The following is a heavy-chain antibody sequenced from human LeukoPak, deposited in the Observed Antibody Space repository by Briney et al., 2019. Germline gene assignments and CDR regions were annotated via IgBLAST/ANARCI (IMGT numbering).Heavy chain of an antibody. Sequence: SETLSLTCTVSSGSINTYDWAWIRQSPGKGLEWIGYIDDSGTTYYSPSLKSRVTISVDNSKKQMSLKVNAVTAADTAVYYCASGPWELDYWGQGTLVTVSS. CDR3: ASGPWELDY. CDR1: SGSINTYD. V-gene: IGHV4-4*09. J-gene: IGHJ4*02. CDR2: IDDSGTT. D-gene: IGHD1-26*01.